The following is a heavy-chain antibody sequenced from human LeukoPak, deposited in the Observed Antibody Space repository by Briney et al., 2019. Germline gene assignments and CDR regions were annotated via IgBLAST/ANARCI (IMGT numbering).Heavy chain of an antibody. V-gene: IGHV3-23*01. Sequence: GGSLRLSCAASGFTFSSYAMSWVRQAPGKGLEWVSAISGSGGSTYYADSAKGRFTISRDNSENTLYLQMNSLRAEDTAVYYCAKDKSYYYDSGSYGLDYWGQGTLVTVSS. CDR3: AKDKSYYYDSGSYGLDY. CDR1: GFTFSSYA. CDR2: ISGSGGST. J-gene: IGHJ4*02. D-gene: IGHD3-10*01.